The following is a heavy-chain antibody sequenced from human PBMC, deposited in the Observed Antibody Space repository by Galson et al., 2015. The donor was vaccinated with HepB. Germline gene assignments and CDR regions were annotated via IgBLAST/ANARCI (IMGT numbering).Heavy chain of an antibody. D-gene: IGHD6-13*01. CDR3: ARGYTSSFSWFDP. J-gene: IGHJ5*02. CDR2: INPSGGST. V-gene: IGHV1-46*03. Sequence: SVKVSCKASGYTFTGYYMHWVRQAPGQGLEWMGIINPSGGSTTYAKKFQGRVTMTRDTSTSTVYMELSSLRSEDTAVYYCARGYTSSFSWFDPWGQGTLVTVSS. CDR1: GYTFTGYY.